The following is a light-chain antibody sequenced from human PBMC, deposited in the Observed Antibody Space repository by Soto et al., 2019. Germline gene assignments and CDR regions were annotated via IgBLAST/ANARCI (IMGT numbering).Light chain of an antibody. CDR2: SNN. J-gene: IGLJ3*02. Sequence: QSVLTQPPSASGTPGQRVTISCSGSSSSIGSNTVNWYQQLPGTAPKLLIYSNNQRPSGVPDRFSGSKSGTSASLAISGLQSEDEAYYYCAAWDDSLNGWVFGGGTKVTVL. CDR1: SSSIGSNT. CDR3: AAWDDSLNGWV. V-gene: IGLV1-44*01.